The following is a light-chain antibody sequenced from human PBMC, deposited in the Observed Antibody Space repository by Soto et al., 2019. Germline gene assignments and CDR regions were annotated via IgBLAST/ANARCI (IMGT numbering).Light chain of an antibody. CDR3: SSYTSSSTYG. CDR2: DVS. Sequence: QSVLTQPASVSGSPGQSITISCTGTSSDVGGYNYVSWYQQHPGKAPKFMIYDVSNRPSGVSNRFSGSKSGNTASLTISGPQAEDEADYYCSSYTSSSTYGFGTGTKVTVL. V-gene: IGLV2-14*01. J-gene: IGLJ1*01. CDR1: SSDVGGYNY.